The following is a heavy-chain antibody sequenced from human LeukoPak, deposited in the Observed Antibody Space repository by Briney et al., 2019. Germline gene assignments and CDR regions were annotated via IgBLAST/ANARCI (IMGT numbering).Heavy chain of an antibody. CDR2: IYYSGST. J-gene: IGHJ3*02. Sequence: SETLSLTCTVSGGSISSYYWSWIRQPPGKGLEWIGYIYYSGSTDYNPSLKSRVTISVDTSKNQFSLKLSSVTAADTAVYYCARRSGAYCGGDCYSLGSWAFDIWGQGTMVTVSS. CDR1: GGSISSYY. V-gene: IGHV4-59*12. D-gene: IGHD2-21*02. CDR3: ARRSGAYCGGDCYSLGSWAFDI.